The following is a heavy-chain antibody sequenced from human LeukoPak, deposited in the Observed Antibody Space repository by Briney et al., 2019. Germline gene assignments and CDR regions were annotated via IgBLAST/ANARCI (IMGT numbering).Heavy chain of an antibody. CDR3: ARDGSGWSVY. J-gene: IGHJ4*02. V-gene: IGHV3-7*01. CDR1: GFTFSGSW. D-gene: IGHD6-19*01. CDR2: IKQDGTEK. Sequence: TGGSLRLSCAASGFTFSGSWMSWLRQAPGKGLEWVANIKQDGTEKYYVDSVKGRFIISRDNAKNSLYLQMNSLRAEDTAVYYCARDGSGWSVYWGQGTLVTVSS.